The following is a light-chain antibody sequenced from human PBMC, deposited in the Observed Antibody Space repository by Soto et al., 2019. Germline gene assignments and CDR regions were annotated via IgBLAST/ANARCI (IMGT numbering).Light chain of an antibody. V-gene: IGKV3-11*01. CDR3: QQYYSYPQT. CDR1: QSVSSY. Sequence: EIVLTQSPATLSLSPGERATLSCRASQSVSSYLAWYQQKPGQAPRLLIYDASNRATGIPARFSGSGSGTDFTLTISCLQSEDFATYYCQQYYSYPQTFGQGTKVDIK. CDR2: DAS. J-gene: IGKJ1*01.